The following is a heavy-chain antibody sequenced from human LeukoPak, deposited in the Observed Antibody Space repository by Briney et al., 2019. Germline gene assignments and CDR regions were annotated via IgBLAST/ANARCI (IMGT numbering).Heavy chain of an antibody. CDR3: ATNIVFGGATTSDY. V-gene: IGHV1-24*01. J-gene: IGHJ4*02. CDR2: FDPEDGET. D-gene: IGHD1-26*01. Sequence: GASVKVSCKVSGYTLTELSMHWVRQAPGKGLEWMGGFDPEDGETIYAQKFQGRVTMTEDTSTDTAYMELSSLRSEDTAVYYCATNIVFGGATTSDYWGQGTLVTVSS. CDR1: GYTLTELS.